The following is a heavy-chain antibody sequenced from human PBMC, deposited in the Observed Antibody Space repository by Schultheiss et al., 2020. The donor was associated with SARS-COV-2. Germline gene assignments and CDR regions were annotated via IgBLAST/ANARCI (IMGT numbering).Heavy chain of an antibody. CDR2: ISSSSSYI. V-gene: IGHV3-21*01. Sequence: GGSLRLSCAASGFTFSSYSMNWVRQAPGKGLEWVSSISSSSSYIFYADSVKGRFTISRDNAKNSLYLQMNSLRAEDTAVYYCASATYYDFWSGYYTQYYYYMDVWGKGTTVTVSS. J-gene: IGHJ6*03. CDR1: GFTFSSYS. CDR3: ASATYYDFWSGYYTQYYYYMDV. D-gene: IGHD3-3*01.